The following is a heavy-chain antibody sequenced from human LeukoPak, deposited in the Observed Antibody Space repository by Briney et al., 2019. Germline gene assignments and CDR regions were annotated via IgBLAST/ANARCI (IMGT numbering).Heavy chain of an antibody. CDR1: GGSIRSYY. D-gene: IGHD2-15*01. CDR3: ASEGGGTNCSDGSCYSGYFDY. V-gene: IGHV4-59*01. J-gene: IGHJ4*02. Sequence: SETLSLTCTVSGGSIRSYYWSWIRQPPGQGLEWIGYINHSGSTDYNPSLKSRVTISVDTSKNQFALKLNSVTAADTAVYYCASEGGGTNCSDGSCYSGYFDYWGQGTLVTVSS. CDR2: INHSGST.